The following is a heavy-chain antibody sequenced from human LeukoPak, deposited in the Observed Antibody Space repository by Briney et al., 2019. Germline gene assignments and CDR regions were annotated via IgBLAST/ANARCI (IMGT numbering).Heavy chain of an antibody. J-gene: IGHJ6*03. CDR2: IYYSGST. D-gene: IGHD6-13*01. V-gene: IGHV4-34*01. Sequence: PSETLSLTCAVYGGSFSGYYWSWIRQPPGKGLEWIGSIYYSGSTYYNPSLKSRVTISVDTSKNQFSLKLRSVTAADTAVYYCTAQQLAYYFYDMDVWGKGTTVTVSS. CDR3: TAQQLAYYFYDMDV. CDR1: GGSFSGYY.